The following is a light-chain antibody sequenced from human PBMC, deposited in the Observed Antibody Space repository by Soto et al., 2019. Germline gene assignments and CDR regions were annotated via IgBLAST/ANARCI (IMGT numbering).Light chain of an antibody. CDR2: AAS. Sequence: SPSSFSASTGDRVTITCRASQGISSYLAWYQQKPGKAPKLLIYAASTLQSGVPSRFSGSGSGTDFTLTISCLQSEDFATYYCQQYYSYHPVTFGQGTRLEIK. CDR3: QQYYSYHPVT. V-gene: IGKV1-8*01. CDR1: QGISSY. J-gene: IGKJ5*01.